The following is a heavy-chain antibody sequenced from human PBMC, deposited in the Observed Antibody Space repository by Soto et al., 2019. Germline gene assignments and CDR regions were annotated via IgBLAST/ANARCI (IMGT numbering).Heavy chain of an antibody. Sequence: QVQLVQSGAEVKKPESSVKVSCKAPGGTFSTYAISWVRQAPGQGLDWMGGIIPMFGTANYAQRFQDRVTITPAESTNTVYRELSSLRSEDTAVYFCASGIQLWLRRINNGYSGWGQGTLVTVSS. J-gene: IGHJ4*02. CDR1: GGTFSTYA. CDR3: ASGIQLWLRRINNGYSG. CDR2: IIPMFGTA. D-gene: IGHD5-18*01. V-gene: IGHV1-69*05.